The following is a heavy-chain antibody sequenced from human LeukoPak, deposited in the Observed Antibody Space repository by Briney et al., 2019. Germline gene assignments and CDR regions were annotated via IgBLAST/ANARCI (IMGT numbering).Heavy chain of an antibody. CDR2: ISGSGGSS. CDR1: GFTFSDYG. CDR3: AKYRPAYCSSTSCKNFDY. Sequence: GGSLRLSCAASGFTFSDYGMHWVRQAPGKGLEWVSSISGSGGSSYYADSVKGRFTISRDNSKDTLYLQMNSLRAEDTAVYYCAKYRPAYCSSTSCKNFDYWGQGTLVTVSS. D-gene: IGHD2-2*01. J-gene: IGHJ4*02. V-gene: IGHV3-23*01.